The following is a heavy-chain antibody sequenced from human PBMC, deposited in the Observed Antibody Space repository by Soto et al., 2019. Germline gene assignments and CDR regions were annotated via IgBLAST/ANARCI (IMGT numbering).Heavy chain of an antibody. CDR1: GHTFSNYG. V-gene: IGHV1-18*03. D-gene: IGHD6-6*01. CDR2: ISASKGKT. J-gene: IGHJ4*02. Sequence: ASVKVSCKASGHTFSNYGFTWLRQAPGQGLEWMGWISASKGKTNYAQKFQGRVTLTRDTSTSTAYMELRSLKSDDMAVYYCASRAGQLPYYFDYWGQGNQVTVSS. CDR3: ASRAGQLPYYFDY.